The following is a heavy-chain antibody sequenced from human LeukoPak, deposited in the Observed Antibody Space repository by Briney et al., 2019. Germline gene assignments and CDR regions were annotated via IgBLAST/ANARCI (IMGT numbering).Heavy chain of an antibody. CDR3: ARDGPAPYCSSTSCYGKGSGYYYYGMDV. V-gene: IGHV1-18*01. CDR1: GYTFTSYS. Sequence: GASVKVSCKATGYTFTSYSISWVRQAPGQGLEWMGWISAYNGNTNYAQKLQGRVTMTTDTSTSTAYMELRSLRSDDTAVYYCARDGPAPYCSSTSCYGKGSGYYYYGMDVWGQGTTVTVSS. D-gene: IGHD2-2*01. CDR2: ISAYNGNT. J-gene: IGHJ6*02.